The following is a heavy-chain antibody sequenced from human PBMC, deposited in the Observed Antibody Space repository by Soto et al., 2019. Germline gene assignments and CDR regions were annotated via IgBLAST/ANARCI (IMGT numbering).Heavy chain of an antibody. Sequence: GGSLRLSCAASGFTFSSYDMHWVRQATGKGLEWVSAIGTAGDPYYPGSVKGRFTISRENAKSSLYLQMNSLRAGDTAVYYCARALGTVAGTNHGSYGMDVWGQGTTVTVSS. CDR3: ARALGTVAGTNHGSYGMDV. CDR2: IGTAGDP. D-gene: IGHD6-19*01. J-gene: IGHJ6*02. V-gene: IGHV3-13*05. CDR1: GFTFSSYD.